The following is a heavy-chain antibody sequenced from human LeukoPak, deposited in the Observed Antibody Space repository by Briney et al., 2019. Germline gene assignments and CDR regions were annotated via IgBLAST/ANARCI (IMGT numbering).Heavy chain of an antibody. V-gene: IGHV4-39*01. D-gene: IGHD2-2*01. CDR1: GDSISRTSFY. CDR3: ARQRVGIVPAAYFDN. Sequence: SETLSLTCIISGDSISRTSFYWGWIRQPPGKGLEWIGSVYSSGSTNYNPSLKSRVTISVDMSKDQFSLRVTSVTAADTAVYYCARQRVGIVPAAYFDNWGQGTLVTVSS. J-gene: IGHJ4*02. CDR2: VYSSGST.